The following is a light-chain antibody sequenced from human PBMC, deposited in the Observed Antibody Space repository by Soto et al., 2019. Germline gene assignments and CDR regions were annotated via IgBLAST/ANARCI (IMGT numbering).Light chain of an antibody. CDR2: AAS. CDR1: QGISNY. V-gene: IGKV1-27*01. CDR3: QKYNSARWT. Sequence: DIEMTQSPSSLSASVGDRVTITCRASQGISNYLAWYQQKPGKVPKLLIYAASTLQSGVPSRFSGSGSGTDFSLTISSLQPEDVAIYYCQKYNSARWTFGEGTKVEIK. J-gene: IGKJ1*01.